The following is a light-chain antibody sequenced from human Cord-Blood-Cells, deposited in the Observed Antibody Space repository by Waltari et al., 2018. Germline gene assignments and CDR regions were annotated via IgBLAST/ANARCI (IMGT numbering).Light chain of an antibody. CDR3: AAWDDSLSDWV. CDR2: RNN. Sequence: QSVLTQPPSASGTPGQRVTISCSGSSSNIGSNYVYWYQQLPGTAPKLLIDRNNRRPCGGPDRFSGSKPGTSASLAISGLRSEDEADYYCAAWDDSLSDWVFGGGTKLTVL. J-gene: IGLJ3*02. V-gene: IGLV1-47*01. CDR1: SSNIGSNY.